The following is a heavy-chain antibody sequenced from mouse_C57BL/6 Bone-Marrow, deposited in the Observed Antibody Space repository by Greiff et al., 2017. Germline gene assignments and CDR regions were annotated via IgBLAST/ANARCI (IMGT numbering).Heavy chain of an antibody. D-gene: IGHD1-1*01. CDR3: ARVDYGSSYDWCFDV. J-gene: IGHJ1*03. CDR2: IDPNSGGT. CDR1: GYTFTSYW. Sequence: VQLQQPGAELVKPGASVKLSCKASGYTFTSYWMHWVKQRPGRGLEWIGRIDPNSGGTKYNEKFKSKATLTVDKPSSTAYMQLSSLTSEDSAVYCCARVDYGSSYDWCFDVWAQGPRSPSPQ. V-gene: IGHV1-72*01.